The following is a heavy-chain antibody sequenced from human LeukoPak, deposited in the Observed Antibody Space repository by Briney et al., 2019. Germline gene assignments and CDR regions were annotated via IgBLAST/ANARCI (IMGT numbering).Heavy chain of an antibody. D-gene: IGHD5-12*01. V-gene: IGHV3-74*03. CDR1: GFTFSSYW. CDR2: INSDGSST. Sequence: GGSLRLSCVASGFTFSSYWMHWVRQAPGKGLVWVSRINSDGSSTKCADSVKGRFTISRDNSKNTLYLQMNSLRAEDTAVYYSARGSRTIVTTKFARGHYMDVWGKGTTVTVSS. J-gene: IGHJ6*03. CDR3: ARGSRTIVTTKFARGHYMDV.